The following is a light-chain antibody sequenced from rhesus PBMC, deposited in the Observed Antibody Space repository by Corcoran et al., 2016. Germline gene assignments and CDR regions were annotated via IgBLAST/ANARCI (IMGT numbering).Light chain of an antibody. CDR2: DAS. J-gene: IGKJ4*01. V-gene: IGKV3-17*02. CDR1: QSVSSR. Sequence: EIVMTQSPATLSLSPGERATLSCRASQSVSSRLAWYQQKPGKPPRHLVYDASTRVTGIPYRFSGGGSVTDFTLTISSLEPEDVAVYFCQQESNWSLSFGGGTKVELK. CDR3: QQESNWSLS.